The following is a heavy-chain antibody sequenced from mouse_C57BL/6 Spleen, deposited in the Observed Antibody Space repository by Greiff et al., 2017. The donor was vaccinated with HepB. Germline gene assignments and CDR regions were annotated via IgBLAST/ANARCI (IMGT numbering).Heavy chain of an antibody. D-gene: IGHD1-1*01. CDR2: IRSKSSNYAT. Sequence: DVQLVESGGGLVQPKGSLKLSCAASGFTFNTYAMHWVRQAPGKGLEWVARIRSKSSNYATYYADSVKDRFTISRDDSQSMLYLQMNNLKTEDTAMYYCVREDYYGSSYMYYFDYWGQGTTLTVSS. CDR3: VREDYYGSSYMYYFDY. CDR1: GFTFNTYA. J-gene: IGHJ2*01. V-gene: IGHV10-3*01.